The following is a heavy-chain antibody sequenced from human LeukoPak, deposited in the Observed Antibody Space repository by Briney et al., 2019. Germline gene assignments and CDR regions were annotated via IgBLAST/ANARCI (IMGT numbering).Heavy chain of an antibody. V-gene: IGHV5-10-1*01. Sequence: GESLKISCKGSGYIFTSYWISWVRQMPGKGLEWMGRIDPSDSYTNYSPSFQGHVTISADKSISTAYLQWSSLKASDTAMYYCARHAYCSGGSCYPGDYWGQGTLVTVSS. CDR2: IDPSDSYT. J-gene: IGHJ4*02. CDR3: ARHAYCSGGSCYPGDY. D-gene: IGHD2-15*01. CDR1: GYIFTSYW.